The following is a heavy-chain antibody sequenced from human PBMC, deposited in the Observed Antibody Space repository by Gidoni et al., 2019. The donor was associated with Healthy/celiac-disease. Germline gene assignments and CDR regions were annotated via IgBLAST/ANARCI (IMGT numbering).Heavy chain of an antibody. CDR3: ARKGYCSGGSCYAVDY. Sequence: QLQLQESGPGLVKPSETLSLTCTVSGGSISSSSYYWGWIRQPPGKGLEWIGSIYYRGSTYYNPSLKSRVTISVDTSKNQFSLKLSSVTAADTAVYYCARKGYCSGGSCYAVDYWGQGTLFTVSS. V-gene: IGHV4-39*07. CDR1: GGSISSSSYY. D-gene: IGHD2-15*01. J-gene: IGHJ4*02. CDR2: IYYRGST.